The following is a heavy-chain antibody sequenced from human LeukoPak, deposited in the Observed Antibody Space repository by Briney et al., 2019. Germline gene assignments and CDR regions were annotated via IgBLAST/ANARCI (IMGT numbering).Heavy chain of an antibody. CDR3: ASGLNDDAFDI. CDR1: GGSFSGYY. CDR2: INHSGST. J-gene: IGHJ3*02. V-gene: IGHV4-34*01. Sequence: PSETLSLTCAVYGGSFSGYYWSWIRQPPGKGLEWIGEINHSGSTNYNPSLKSRVTISVDTSKNQFSLKLTSLTAADTALYYCASGLNDDAFDIWGRGTLVIVSP.